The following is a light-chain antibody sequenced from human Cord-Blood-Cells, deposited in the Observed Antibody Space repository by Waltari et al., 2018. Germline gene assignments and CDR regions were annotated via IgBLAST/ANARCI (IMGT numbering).Light chain of an antibody. V-gene: IGKV3-20*01. Sequence: EIVLTQSPGTLSLSPGERATLPCRSNQNVSSSYLAWYQQKPGQAPRRLIYGASSRDTGIPDRFSGRGSGPDFTLTISRLGPEDLAVYYCQQYGSSPRPFGQGTKVEIK. CDR2: GAS. CDR3: QQYGSSPRP. J-gene: IGKJ1*01. CDR1: QNVSSSY.